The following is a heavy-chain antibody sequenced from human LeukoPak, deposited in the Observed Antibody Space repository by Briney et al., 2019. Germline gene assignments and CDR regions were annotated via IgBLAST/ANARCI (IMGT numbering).Heavy chain of an antibody. Sequence: PSETLSLTCTVSGGSVSSNRYYWGWIRQPPGKGPEWIGTIYYNGNTYFNPSLKTRITMSVDTSKNQFSLKLSSVTAADTAVYYCVRQAAVLGDSDQWGQGTLVTVSS. CDR1: GGSVSSNRYY. CDR2: IYYNGNT. CDR3: VRQAAVLGDSDQ. D-gene: IGHD6-25*01. J-gene: IGHJ4*02. V-gene: IGHV4-39*01.